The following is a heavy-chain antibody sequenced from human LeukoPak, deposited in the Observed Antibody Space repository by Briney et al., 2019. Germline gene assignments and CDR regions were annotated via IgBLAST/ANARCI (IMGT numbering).Heavy chain of an antibody. Sequence: SETLSLTCTVSGGSISSSSYYWGWIRQPPGKGLEWIGSIYYSGSTYYNPSLKSRVTISVDTSKNQFSLKLSSVTAADTAVYYCARDRTTMVRGGNDAFDIWGQGTMVTVSS. CDR1: GGSISSSSYY. CDR2: IYYSGST. V-gene: IGHV4-39*07. J-gene: IGHJ3*02. CDR3: ARDRTTMVRGGNDAFDI. D-gene: IGHD3-10*01.